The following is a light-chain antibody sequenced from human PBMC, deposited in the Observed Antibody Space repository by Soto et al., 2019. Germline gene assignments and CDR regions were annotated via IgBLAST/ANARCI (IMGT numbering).Light chain of an antibody. CDR1: NSDVGGYNL. CDR3: CSYADTFYV. Sequence: QSVLTQPRSVSGSPGQSVTISCTGTNSDVGGYNLVSWYQQYPGKVPKLMIYDVSKRSSGVPDRFSGSKSGNTASLTISGLQAEDEADYYCCSYADTFYVFGTGTKLTVL. V-gene: IGLV2-11*01. J-gene: IGLJ1*01. CDR2: DVS.